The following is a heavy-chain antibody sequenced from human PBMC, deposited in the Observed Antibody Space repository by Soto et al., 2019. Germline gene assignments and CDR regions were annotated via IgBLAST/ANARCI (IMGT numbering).Heavy chain of an antibody. V-gene: IGHV4-34*01. J-gene: IGHJ5*02. Sequence: QVQLQQWGAGLLKPSETLSLTCAVYGGSFSGYYWSWIRQPPGKGLEWIGEINHSGSTNYNPSLKSRVTISVDTSKHQFSLKLSSVTAADTAVYYCARERPVLLLFGTNWFDPWGQGTLVTVSS. CDR2: INHSGST. CDR1: GGSFSGYY. D-gene: IGHD3-10*01. CDR3: ARERPVLLLFGTNWFDP.